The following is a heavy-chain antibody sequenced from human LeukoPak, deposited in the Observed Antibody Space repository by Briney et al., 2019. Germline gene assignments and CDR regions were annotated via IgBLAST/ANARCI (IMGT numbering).Heavy chain of an antibody. CDR3: ASVELATTNFDY. CDR1: GGSFSGHY. V-gene: IGHV4-34*01. J-gene: IGHJ4*02. CDR2: ISHSGST. Sequence: PSETLSLTCAVYGGSFSGHYWSWIRQPPGKGLEWIGEISHSGSTNYNPSLKSRVTISADTSKSEFSLKVNSVSAADTAVYYCASVELATTNFDYWGQGALVTVSS. D-gene: IGHD1-1*01.